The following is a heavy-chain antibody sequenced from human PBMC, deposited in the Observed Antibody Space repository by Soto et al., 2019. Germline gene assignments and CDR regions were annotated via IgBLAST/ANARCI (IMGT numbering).Heavy chain of an antibody. CDR3: AKGTSDILTGYPFYWYFDL. J-gene: IGHJ2*01. D-gene: IGHD3-9*01. CDR1: GFTFSRYG. CDR2: ISYDGSNK. Sequence: QVQLVESRGGVVQPGGSLRLSCAASGFTFSRYGMHWVRQAPGKGLAGVAVISYDGSNKDYADSVKGRFSISRDNSKNTLYLQMNSLRAEDTVVYYCAKGTSDILTGYPFYWYFDLWGRGTLVTVST. V-gene: IGHV3-30*18.